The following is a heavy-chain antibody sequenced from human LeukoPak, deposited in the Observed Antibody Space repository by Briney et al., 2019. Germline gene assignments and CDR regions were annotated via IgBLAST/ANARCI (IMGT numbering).Heavy chain of an antibody. J-gene: IGHJ4*02. Sequence: GASVKVSCKASGYTCTSYDINWVRQATGQGLEWMGWMNPNSGNTGYAQKFQGRVTMTRNTSISTAYMELSSLRSEDTAVYYCARGDYDILTGYYRYYFDYWGQGTLVTVSS. CDR1: GYTCTSYD. CDR3: ARGDYDILTGYYRYYFDY. D-gene: IGHD3-9*01. V-gene: IGHV1-8*01. CDR2: MNPNSGNT.